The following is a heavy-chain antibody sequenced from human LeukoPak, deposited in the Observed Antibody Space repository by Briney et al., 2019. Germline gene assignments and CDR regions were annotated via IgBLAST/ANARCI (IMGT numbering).Heavy chain of an antibody. CDR1: GFTFSSYG. Sequence: GGSLRLSCAASGFTFSSYGMHWVRQAPGKGLEWVAVISYDGSNKYYADSVKGRFTISRDNSKNTLYLQMYSLRAEDTAVYYCAKDKYSSGWWAMDYWGQGTLVTVSS. J-gene: IGHJ4*02. D-gene: IGHD6-19*01. CDR2: ISYDGSNK. CDR3: AKDKYSSGWWAMDY. V-gene: IGHV3-30*18.